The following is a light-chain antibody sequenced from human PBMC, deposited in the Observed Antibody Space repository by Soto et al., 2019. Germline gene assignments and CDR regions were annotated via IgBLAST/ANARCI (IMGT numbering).Light chain of an antibody. Sequence: LTQPASVSGSPGQSITISCTGTSSDVGGYNYVSWYQQHPGKAPKLMIYDVSNRPSGVSNRFSGSKSGNTASLTISGLQAEDEADYYCSSYTSSNTYVFGTGTKVTVL. CDR1: SSDVGGYNY. CDR3: SSYTSSNTYV. V-gene: IGLV2-14*01. J-gene: IGLJ1*01. CDR2: DVS.